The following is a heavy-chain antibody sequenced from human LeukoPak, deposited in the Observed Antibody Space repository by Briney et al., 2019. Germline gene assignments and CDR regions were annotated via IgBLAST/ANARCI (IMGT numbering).Heavy chain of an antibody. CDR2: INHSGST. J-gene: IGHJ5*02. CDR3: ARRARVRGGDFDP. V-gene: IGHV4-34*01. CDR1: GGSISSYY. D-gene: IGHD3-10*01. Sequence: SETLSLTCTVSGGSISSYYWSWIRQPPGKGLEWIGEINHSGSTNYNPSLKSRVTISVDTSKNQFSLKLSPVTAADTAVYYCARRARVRGGDFDPWGQGTLVTVSS.